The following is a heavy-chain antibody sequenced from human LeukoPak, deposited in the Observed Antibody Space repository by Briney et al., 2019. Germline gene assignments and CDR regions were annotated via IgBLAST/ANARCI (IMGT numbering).Heavy chain of an antibody. CDR3: ARAYDFWSGYPPRYYYFDY. D-gene: IGHD3-3*01. J-gene: IGHJ4*02. Sequence: GGSLRLSCVASGFTFRAYWMSWVRQAPGKGLEWVSYISSSSSTIYYADSVKGRFIISRDNAKNSLYLQMNSLRDEDTAVYYCARAYDFWSGYPPRYYYFDYWGQGTLVTVSS. V-gene: IGHV3-48*02. CDR1: GFTFRAYW. CDR2: ISSSSSTI.